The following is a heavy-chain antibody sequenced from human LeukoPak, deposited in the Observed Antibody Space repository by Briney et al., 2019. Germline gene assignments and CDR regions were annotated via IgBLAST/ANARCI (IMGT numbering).Heavy chain of an antibody. CDR2: IYYSGST. Sequence: PSETLSLTCTVSGGSISGSSYYWGWIRQPPGKGLEWIGSIYYSGSTYYNPSLKSRVTISVDTSKNQFSLKLNSVTATDTAVYYCARGGARFFYWGQGTLVTVSS. D-gene: IGHD3-3*01. J-gene: IGHJ4*02. CDR3: ARGGARFFY. V-gene: IGHV4-39*02. CDR1: GGSISGSSYY.